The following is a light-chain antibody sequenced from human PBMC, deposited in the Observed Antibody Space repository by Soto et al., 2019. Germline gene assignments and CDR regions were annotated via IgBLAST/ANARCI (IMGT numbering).Light chain of an antibody. CDR1: SSDVGGYNY. Sequence: QSVLTQPASVSGSPGQSITVSCTGTSSDVGGYNYVSWYQQHPGKAPKVMIYDVNKRPSGVPDRFSGSKSGNTASLTISDLQAEDEADYYCCSNAGRPDVFGTGTKGTV. CDR2: DVN. CDR3: CSNAGRPDV. J-gene: IGLJ1*01. V-gene: IGLV2-11*01.